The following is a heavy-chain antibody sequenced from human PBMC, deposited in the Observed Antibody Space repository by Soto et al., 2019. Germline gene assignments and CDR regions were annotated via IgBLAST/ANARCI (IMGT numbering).Heavy chain of an antibody. CDR3: ANLHQSIAATY. Sequence: PGGSLRLSCAASGFTFSNYAMHWVRQAPGKGLEWVTVIWYDGSNKYYADSVKGRFTISRDNSKNTLYLQMNSLTAEDTAVYYCANLHQSIAATYWGQGTLVTVSS. CDR1: GFTFSNYA. V-gene: IGHV3-33*06. D-gene: IGHD6-13*01. CDR2: IWYDGSNK. J-gene: IGHJ4*02.